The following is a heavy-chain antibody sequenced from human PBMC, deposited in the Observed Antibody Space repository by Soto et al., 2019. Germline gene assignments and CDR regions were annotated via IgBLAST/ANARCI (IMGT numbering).Heavy chain of an antibody. V-gene: IGHV4-59*08. D-gene: IGHD3-9*01. J-gene: IGHJ4*02. Sequence: SWTLSLTCTVSGGSISSYDGGWIRQPPGKGLEWIGYIYYSGSTNYNPSLKSRVTISVDTSKNQFSLKLSSVTAADTAVYYCALSFDWLLPFDYWGQGTLVTVSS. CDR2: IYYSGST. CDR3: ALSFDWLLPFDY. CDR1: GGSISSYD.